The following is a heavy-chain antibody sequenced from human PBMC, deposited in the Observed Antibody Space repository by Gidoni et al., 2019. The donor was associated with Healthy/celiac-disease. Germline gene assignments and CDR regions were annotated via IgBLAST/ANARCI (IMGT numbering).Heavy chain of an antibody. CDR3: ARDRRDYYYGMDV. V-gene: IGHV1-69*04. J-gene: IGHJ6*02. CDR1: GGTFSSYA. Sequence: QVQLVQSGAEVKKPGSSVKVSCKASGGTFSSYAISWVRPAPGQGLEWMGRIIPILGIANYAQKFQGRVTITADKSTSTAYMELSSLRSEDTAVYYCARDRRDYYYGMDVWGQGTTVTVSS. CDR2: IIPILGIA.